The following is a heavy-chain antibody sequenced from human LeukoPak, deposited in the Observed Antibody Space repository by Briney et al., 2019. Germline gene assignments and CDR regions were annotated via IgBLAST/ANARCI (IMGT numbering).Heavy chain of an antibody. Sequence: PGGSLRLSCAASGFTFSSYAMSWVRQAPGKGLEWVSAISGSGGSTYYAGSMKGRFTISRDNSKNTLYPQMNSLRAEDTAVYYCAKDLDYYDSSGYYPPRGAFDIWGQGTMVTVSS. CDR1: GFTFSSYA. CDR3: AKDLDYYDSSGYYPPRGAFDI. J-gene: IGHJ3*02. V-gene: IGHV3-23*01. D-gene: IGHD3-22*01. CDR2: ISGSGGST.